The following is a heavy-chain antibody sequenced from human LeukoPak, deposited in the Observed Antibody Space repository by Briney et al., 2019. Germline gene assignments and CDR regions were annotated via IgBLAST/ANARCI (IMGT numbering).Heavy chain of an antibody. V-gene: IGHV1-69*02. CDR3: ARTVTTGNDAFDI. D-gene: IGHD4-17*01. Sequence: GSSVKVSCKASGGTFSSYTISWVRQAPGQGLEWVGRIIPILAIANYAQKFRGRVTITADKSTSTAYMDLSSLRSEDTAVYYCARTVTTGNDAFDIWGQGTMVTVSS. J-gene: IGHJ3*02. CDR2: IIPILAIA. CDR1: GGTFSSYT.